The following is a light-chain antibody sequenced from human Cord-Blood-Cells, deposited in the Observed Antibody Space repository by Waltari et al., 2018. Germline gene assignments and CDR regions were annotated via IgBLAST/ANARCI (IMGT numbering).Light chain of an antibody. V-gene: IGLV1-47*01. CDR2: RNN. CDR3: AAWDDSLSGPGFYVV. Sequence: QSVLTQPPSASGTPGQRVTISCSGSSSNIGSNYVYGYQQLPGTAPKLLIYRNNQRPSGVPDRFSGSKSGTSASLAISGLRSEDEADYYCAAWDDSLSGPGFYVVFGGGTKLTVL. CDR1: SSNIGSNY. J-gene: IGLJ2*01.